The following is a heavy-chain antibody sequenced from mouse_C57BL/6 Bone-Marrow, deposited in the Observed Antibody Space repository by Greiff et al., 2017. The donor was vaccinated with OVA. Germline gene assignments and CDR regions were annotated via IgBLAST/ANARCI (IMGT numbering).Heavy chain of an antibody. Sequence: EVQLQQSGAELVRPGASVKLSCTASGFNIKDDYMHWVKQRPEQGLAWIGWIDPENGDTEYASQFQGKATITADTTSNTAYLQLSSLTSEDTSVYYCTTDDYDGYYFDYWGQGTTLTVSS. CDR3: TTDDYDGYYFDY. CDR2: IDPENGDT. CDR1: GFNIKDDY. J-gene: IGHJ2*01. D-gene: IGHD2-4*01. V-gene: IGHV14-4*01.